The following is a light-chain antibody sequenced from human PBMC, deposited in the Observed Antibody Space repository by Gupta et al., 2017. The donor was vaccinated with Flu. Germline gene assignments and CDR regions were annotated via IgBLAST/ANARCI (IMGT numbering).Light chain of an antibody. CDR3: HQTSL. J-gene: IGKJ1*01. CDR2: DAS. V-gene: IGKV3-11*01. Sequence: SLSPWERATRTCRARQRVRSYVAVYQHKPSQGPRLLIDDASNRATGIPARFSGSGSGTDFTLTISSLEPDDFAVYLCHQTSLFGQGTRVEIK. CDR1: QRVRSY.